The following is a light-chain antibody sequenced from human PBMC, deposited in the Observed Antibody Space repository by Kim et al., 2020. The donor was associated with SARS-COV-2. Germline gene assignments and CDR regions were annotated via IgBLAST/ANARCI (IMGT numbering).Light chain of an antibody. CDR1: QGISKF. CDR2: DAS. CDR3: QQFDDTYT. Sequence: IQMTQSPSSLAASVGDRVTITCQASQGISKFLNWYQQRSGKAPKLLIYDASTLETGVPSRFSGSGSGTDFTFTISSLQPEDIGTYFCQQFDDTYTFGQGTKLEI. J-gene: IGKJ2*01. V-gene: IGKV1-33*01.